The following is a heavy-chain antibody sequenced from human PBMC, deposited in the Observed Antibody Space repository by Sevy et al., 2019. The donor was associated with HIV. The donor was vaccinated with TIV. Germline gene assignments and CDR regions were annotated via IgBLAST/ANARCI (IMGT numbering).Heavy chain of an antibody. CDR3: ARDKVEGGTMVQDNDY. Sequence: GGSLRLSCAASGFSFSSYWMHWVRQVPGKGLVWLSRINSDGTYTKYGDSAKGRFTISRANAKNTRYLQMDSLRAEDTAVYYCARDKVEGGTMVQDNDYWGQGTLVTVSS. CDR1: GFSFSSYW. CDR2: INSDGTYT. D-gene: IGHD3-10*01. V-gene: IGHV3-74*03. J-gene: IGHJ4*02.